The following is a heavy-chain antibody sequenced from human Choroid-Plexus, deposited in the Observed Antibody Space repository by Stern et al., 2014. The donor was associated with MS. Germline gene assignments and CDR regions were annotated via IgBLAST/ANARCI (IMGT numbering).Heavy chain of an antibody. D-gene: IGHD6-13*01. CDR3: ASAYSSSHYYFDY. J-gene: IGHJ4*02. CDR2: IWYDGSNP. V-gene: IGHV3-33*01. Sequence: VQLEESRGGVVQPGRSLRLSCAASGFSFSRYAMHWVRQAPGKGLEWVALIWYDGSNPYYADSVTGRFTISRDNFKNTLYLQMNSLRAEDTAVYYCASAYSSSHYYFDYWGQGTLVTVSS. CDR1: GFSFSRYA.